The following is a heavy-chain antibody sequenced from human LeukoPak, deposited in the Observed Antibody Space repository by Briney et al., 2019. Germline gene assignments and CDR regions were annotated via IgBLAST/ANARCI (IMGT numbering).Heavy chain of an antibody. CDR3: ARADSTGAFDI. CDR1: GFTFSSYW. V-gene: IGHV3-7*01. J-gene: IGHJ3*02. CDR2: IKEDGSEK. Sequence: GGSLRLSCAASGFTFSSYWMTWVRQAPGLGLEWAANIKEDGSEKYYVDSVKGRFTISRDNAKNSLYLQMNSLRAEDTAAYYCARADSTGAFDIWGQGTMVTVS. D-gene: IGHD3-22*01.